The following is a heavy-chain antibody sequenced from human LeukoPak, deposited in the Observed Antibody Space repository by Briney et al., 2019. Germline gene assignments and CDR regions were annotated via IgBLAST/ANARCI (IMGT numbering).Heavy chain of an antibody. V-gene: IGHV3-23*01. CDR3: AKDLGYCSSTSCYYRGY. CDR2: ISGSGGST. Sequence: GGSLRLSCAASGFTVSSNYMSWVRQAPGKGLEWVSAISGSGGSTYYADSVKGRFTISRDNSKNTLYLQMNSLRAEGTAVYYCAKDLGYCSSTSCYYRGYWGQGTLVTVSS. CDR1: GFTVSSNY. D-gene: IGHD2-2*01. J-gene: IGHJ4*02.